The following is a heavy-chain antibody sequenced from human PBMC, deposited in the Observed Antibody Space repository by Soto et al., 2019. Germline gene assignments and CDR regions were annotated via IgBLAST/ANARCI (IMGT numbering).Heavy chain of an antibody. CDR1: GYTFTSYD. CDR2: MNPDSGNR. Sequence: ASVKVSCKTSGYTFTSYDINWVRQATGQGLEWMGWMNPDSGNRGYAQKFQGRVTMTTDTSISTAYMELSGLRSDDTAMYYCAKRSWRGSCRDTTCYPINYWGKGTLVTVSS. CDR3: AKRSWRGSCRDTTCYPINY. D-gene: IGHD2-2*01. V-gene: IGHV1-8*01. J-gene: IGHJ4*02.